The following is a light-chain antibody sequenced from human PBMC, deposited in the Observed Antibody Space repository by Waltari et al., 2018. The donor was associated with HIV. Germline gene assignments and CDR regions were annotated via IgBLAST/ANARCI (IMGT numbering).Light chain of an antibody. V-gene: IGKV3-20*01. CDR1: QNIGINY. J-gene: IGKJ4*01. Sequence: EIVLTQSPGSPSLSVGERATLSGSAGQNIGINYLTWHQQKPGQAPRLLIYGASSMATGIPDRFSGSGSGTDFTLTISRLEPEDFAVYYCQQYASSRALTFGGGTKVEI. CDR2: GAS. CDR3: QQYASSRALT.